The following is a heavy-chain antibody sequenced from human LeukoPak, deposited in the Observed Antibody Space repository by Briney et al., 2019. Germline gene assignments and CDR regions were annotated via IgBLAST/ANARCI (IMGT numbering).Heavy chain of an antibody. D-gene: IGHD2-2*01. J-gene: IGHJ4*02. Sequence: GGSLRLSCAASGFTFIDYCMTWVRQAPGKGLEWVSYISSSGGTIYYADSVKGRVTISRDNAKNSVYLQINNLRAEDTAVYYCVRGEEAYCATTICRKFDFWGQGTQVAVSS. CDR2: ISSSGGTI. CDR1: GFTFIDYC. V-gene: IGHV3-11*01. CDR3: VRGEEAYCATTICRKFDF.